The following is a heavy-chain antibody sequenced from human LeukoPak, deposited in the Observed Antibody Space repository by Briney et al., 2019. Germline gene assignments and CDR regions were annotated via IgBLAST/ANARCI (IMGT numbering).Heavy chain of an antibody. D-gene: IGHD5-12*01. V-gene: IGHV3-11*04. Sequence: GGSLRLSCAASGFTFSDYYMSWIRQAPGKGLEWISYISSTGSAIYYADSVKGRFTISRDNADNSLFLQMNSLRAEDTAVYYCARSGGEYSASASYWGQGTLVTVSS. CDR1: GFTFSDYY. CDR3: ARSGGEYSASASY. CDR2: ISSTGSAI. J-gene: IGHJ4*02.